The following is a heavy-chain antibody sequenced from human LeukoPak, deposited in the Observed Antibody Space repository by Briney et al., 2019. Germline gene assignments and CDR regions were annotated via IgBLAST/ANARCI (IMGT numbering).Heavy chain of an antibody. CDR1: GGSISSYY. J-gene: IGHJ5*02. D-gene: IGHD1-14*01. CDR2: INHSGST. CDR3: ARHVQGPESGGRWFDP. V-gene: IGHV4-34*01. Sequence: SETLSLTCTVSGGSISSYYWSWIRQPPGKGLEWIGEINHSGSTNYNPSLKSRVTISVDTSKNQFSLKLSSVTAADTAVYYCARHVQGPESGGRWFDPWGQGTLVTVSS.